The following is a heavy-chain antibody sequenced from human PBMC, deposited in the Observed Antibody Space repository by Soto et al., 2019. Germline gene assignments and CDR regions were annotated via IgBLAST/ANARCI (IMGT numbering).Heavy chain of an antibody. Sequence: LSLTCTVSGGSISSYYWSWIRQHPGKGLEWIGYIYYSGSTYYNPSLKSRVTISVDTSKNQFSLKLSSVTAADTAVYYCARESLGGTIFGVVNYFDYWGQGTLVTVSS. CDR3: ARESLGGTIFGVVNYFDY. D-gene: IGHD3-3*01. J-gene: IGHJ4*02. V-gene: IGHV4-31*03. CDR2: IYYSGST. CDR1: GGSISSYY.